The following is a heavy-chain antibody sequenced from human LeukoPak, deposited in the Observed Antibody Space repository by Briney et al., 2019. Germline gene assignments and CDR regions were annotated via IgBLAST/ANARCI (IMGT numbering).Heavy chain of an antibody. Sequence: GGSLRLSCAASGFTFSSYAMSWVRQAPGKGLEWVSAISGSGGSTYYADSVKGRFTISRDNSKNTLYLQMNSLRADDTAVYYCARPEGVGPYFDYWGQGTLVTVSS. CDR2: ISGSGGST. J-gene: IGHJ4*02. D-gene: IGHD1-26*01. CDR1: GFTFSSYA. CDR3: ARPEGVGPYFDY. V-gene: IGHV3-23*01.